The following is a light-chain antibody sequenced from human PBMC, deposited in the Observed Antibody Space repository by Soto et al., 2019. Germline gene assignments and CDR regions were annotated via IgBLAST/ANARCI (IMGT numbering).Light chain of an antibody. CDR1: QNINNY. V-gene: IGKV3-11*01. CDR3: QQRTNWPLT. Sequence: VLTQSPATLSLSPGESATLSCRASQNINNYLDWYQQKRGQAPRLLIYDASNRAPGIPARFSGSGSGTDFTLTISGLVPEDFAVYYCQQRTNWPLTFGGGTQVDIK. CDR2: DAS. J-gene: IGKJ4*01.